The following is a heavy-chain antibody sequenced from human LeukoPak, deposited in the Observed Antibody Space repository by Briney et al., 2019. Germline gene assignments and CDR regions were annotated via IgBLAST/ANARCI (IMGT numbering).Heavy chain of an antibody. V-gene: IGHV4-39*07. Sequence: SETLSLTCTVSGGSISSSSYYWGWIRQPPGKGLEWIGSIYYSGSTYYNPSLKSRVTISVDTSKNQFSLKLSSVTAADTAVYYCARGQELFGSGWYRGVNWFDPWGQGTLVTVSS. D-gene: IGHD6-19*01. CDR2: IYYSGST. CDR3: ARGQELFGSGWYRGVNWFDP. CDR1: GGSISSSSYY. J-gene: IGHJ5*02.